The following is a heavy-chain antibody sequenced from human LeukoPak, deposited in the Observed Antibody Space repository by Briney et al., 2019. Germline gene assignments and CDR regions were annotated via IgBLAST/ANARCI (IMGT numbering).Heavy chain of an antibody. CDR2: VGGGTT. D-gene: IGHD2-21*01. J-gene: IGHJ3*01. V-gene: IGHV3-23*01. CDR3: AKDREDCNLGAFDV. Sequence: GGSLRLSCVASGFNLNTYGMSWVRQAPGRGLEWVSEVGGGTTYYADSVKGRFTISRDNSRNTLYLQMNSLRVEDTAVYYCAKDREDCNLGAFDVWGQGTVVTVSS. CDR1: GFNLNTYG.